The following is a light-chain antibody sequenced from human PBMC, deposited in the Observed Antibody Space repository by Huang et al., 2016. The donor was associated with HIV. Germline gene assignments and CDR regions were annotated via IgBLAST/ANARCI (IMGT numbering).Light chain of an antibody. J-gene: IGKJ3*01. CDR3: QQYNSWPPLFT. Sequence: EVLLTQSPATLSVSPGDRATLSCRASQSVSTNLDWYQQKPGQAPRLLIYGAATRATGVPARFSGSGSGTEFTLTISSLQSEEAAVYYCQQYNSWPPLFTFGPGTKVDIK. CDR2: GAA. CDR1: QSVSTN. V-gene: IGKV3-15*01.